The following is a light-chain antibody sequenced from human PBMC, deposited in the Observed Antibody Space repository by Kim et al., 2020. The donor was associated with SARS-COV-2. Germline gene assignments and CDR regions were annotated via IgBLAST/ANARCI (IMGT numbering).Light chain of an antibody. Sequence: PVQAASITCSGDKLGDKYACWYQQRPGQSPVLVIYQDSKRPSGIPERFSGSNSGNTATLTIRGTQAMDEADYYCQAWDSSTANWVFGGGTQLTVL. V-gene: IGLV3-1*01. CDR1: KLGDKY. CDR3: QAWDSSTANWV. CDR2: QDS. J-gene: IGLJ3*02.